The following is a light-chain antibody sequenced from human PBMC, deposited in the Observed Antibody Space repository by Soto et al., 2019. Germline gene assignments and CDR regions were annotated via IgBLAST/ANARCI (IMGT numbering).Light chain of an antibody. CDR2: EVS. CDR3: MQSTQLPPT. V-gene: IGKV2D-29*02. CDR1: QSLLHITGETF. J-gene: IGKJ5*01. Sequence: TQSPLSLPVTLGQPASISCKSSQSLLHITGETFLFWYLQKPGQSPQLLIYEVSTRVSGVPDRFSGSGSGTDFTLEISRVETDDVGIYYCMQSTQLPPTFGQGTRLEIK.